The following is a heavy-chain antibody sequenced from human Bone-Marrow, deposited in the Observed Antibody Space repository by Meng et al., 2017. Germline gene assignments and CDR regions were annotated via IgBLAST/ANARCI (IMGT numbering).Heavy chain of an antibody. CDR3: GVYGYSYGLRDY. J-gene: IGHJ4*02. D-gene: IGHD5-18*01. Sequence: GESLKISCAASGFTVSSNYMSWVRQAPGKGLEWVSVISGSGGSTYYADSVKGRFTISRDNSKNTLYLQMNSLRAEDTAVYYCGVYGYSYGLRDYWGQGTLVTVSS. CDR1: GFTVSSNY. CDR2: ISGSGGST. V-gene: IGHV3-23*01.